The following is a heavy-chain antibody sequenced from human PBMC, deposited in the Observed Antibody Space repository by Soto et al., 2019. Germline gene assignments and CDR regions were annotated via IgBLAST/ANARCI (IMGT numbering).Heavy chain of an antibody. CDR1: GFTFTTYA. D-gene: IGHD3-22*01. V-gene: IGHV3-23*01. J-gene: IGHJ4*02. CDR3: ANRRQMYPDSSGYSPADN. CDR2: ISATTNRT. Sequence: PGGSLRLSCAASGFTFTTYAMSWVRQAPGKGLEWVSGISATTNRTYYTDSVKGRFTISRDNSKNTLFLQMNSLRVEDTAVYYCANRRQMYPDSSGYSPADNWGQGTLVTVSS.